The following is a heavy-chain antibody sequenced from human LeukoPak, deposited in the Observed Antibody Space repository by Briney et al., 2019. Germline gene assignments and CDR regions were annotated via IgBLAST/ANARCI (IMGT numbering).Heavy chain of an antibody. V-gene: IGHV4-34*01. CDR3: ARLRAPSVYYDILTGKGGFDY. Sequence: SETLSLTCAVYGGSFSGYYWSWIRQPPGKGLEWIGEINHSGSTNYNPSLKSRVTISVDTSKNQFSLKLSSVTAADTAVYYCARLRAPSVYYDILTGKGGFDYWGQGTLDTVSS. CDR1: GGSFSGYY. J-gene: IGHJ4*02. CDR2: INHSGST. D-gene: IGHD3-9*01.